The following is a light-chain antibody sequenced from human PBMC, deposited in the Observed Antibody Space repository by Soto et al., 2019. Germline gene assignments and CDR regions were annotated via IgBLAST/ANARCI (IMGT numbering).Light chain of an antibody. CDR3: SSYTRQSTVV. Sequence: QSALTQPASVSGSPGQSIAISCTGTRSDVGGYNYVSWYQQPPGKAPKLIIYDVSDRPSGVSTRFSGSKSGNTASLTISGLQADDEADYYCSSYTRQSTVVLGGGTKVTV. CDR1: RSDVGGYNY. V-gene: IGLV2-14*01. J-gene: IGLJ3*02. CDR2: DVS.